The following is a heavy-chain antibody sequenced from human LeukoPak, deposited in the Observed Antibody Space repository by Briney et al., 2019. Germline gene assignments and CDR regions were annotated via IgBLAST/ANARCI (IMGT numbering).Heavy chain of an antibody. CDR3: ASSLRATAIYDAFDI. D-gene: IGHD2-2*02. CDR2: ISAYNGNT. J-gene: IGHJ3*02. CDR1: GYTFTSYG. Sequence: GASVMVSCKASGYTFTSYGISWVRQAPGQGLEWMGWISAYNGNTNYAQKLQGRVTMTTDTSTSTAHMELRSLRSDDTAVYYCASSLRATAIYDAFDIWGQGTMVTVSS. V-gene: IGHV1-18*01.